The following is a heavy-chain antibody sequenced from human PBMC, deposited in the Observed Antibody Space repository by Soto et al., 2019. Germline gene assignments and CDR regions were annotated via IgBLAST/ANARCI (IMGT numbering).Heavy chain of an antibody. V-gene: IGHV4-59*01. CDR1: GGSISSYY. CDR2: IYYSGST. J-gene: IGHJ6*02. Sequence: SETLSLTCTVSGGSISSYYWSWIRQPPGKGLEWIGYIYYSGSTNYNPSLKSRVTISVDTSKNQFSLKLSSVTAADTAVYYCTGITWFRGMDVWGQGTPVTVSS. D-gene: IGHD3-10*01. CDR3: TGITWFRGMDV.